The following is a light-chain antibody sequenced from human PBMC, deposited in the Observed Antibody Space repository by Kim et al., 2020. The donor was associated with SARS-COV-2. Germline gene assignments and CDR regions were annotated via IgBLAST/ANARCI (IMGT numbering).Light chain of an antibody. CDR1: QSVSSSD. Sequence: SPGERATLSCRASQSVSSSDLAWYQKKPGQAPRLLIYGASSRATGIPDRFSGSGSGTDFTLTISRLEPEDFAVYYCQQYGSSPWTFGQGTKVEIK. J-gene: IGKJ1*01. CDR2: GAS. CDR3: QQYGSSPWT. V-gene: IGKV3-20*01.